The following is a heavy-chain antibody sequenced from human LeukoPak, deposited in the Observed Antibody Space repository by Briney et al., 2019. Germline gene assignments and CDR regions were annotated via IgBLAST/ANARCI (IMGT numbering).Heavy chain of an antibody. V-gene: IGHV3-7*01. D-gene: IGHD3-10*01. CDR1: GFTFSTYS. CDR2: IKQDGSEK. J-gene: IGHJ6*03. CDR3: ARGLTSQFYYGSGSYAVRDDYYYYMDV. Sequence: GGSLRLSCAASGFTFSTYSMTWVRQAPGKGLEWVANIKQDGSEKYYVDSVKGRFTISRDNAKNSLYLQMNSLRAEDTAVYYCARGLTSQFYYGSGSYAVRDDYYYYMDVWGKGTTVTISS.